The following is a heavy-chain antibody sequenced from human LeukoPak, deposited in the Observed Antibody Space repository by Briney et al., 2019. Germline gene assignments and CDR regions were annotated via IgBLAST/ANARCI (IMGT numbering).Heavy chain of an antibody. J-gene: IGHJ6*03. V-gene: IGHV3-30*02. CDR2: IQYDGSNK. Sequence: GGSLRLSCAASGFIFSGFGMHWVRQAPGKGLEWVAFIQYDGSNKYYADSVKGRFTISRDNSKNTLYLQMNSLRAEDTAVYYCAKQGRDWLRDYYYYMDVWGKGTTVTISS. CDR1: GFIFSGFG. D-gene: IGHD3-9*01. CDR3: AKQGRDWLRDYYYYMDV.